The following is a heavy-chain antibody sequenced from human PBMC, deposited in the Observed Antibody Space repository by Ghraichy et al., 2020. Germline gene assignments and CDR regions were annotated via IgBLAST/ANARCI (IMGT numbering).Heavy chain of an antibody. V-gene: IGHV1-8*01. CDR2: MDPNSDNT. Sequence: ASAKVSCKASGYTFTSYDISWVRQATGQGLEWMGWMDPNSDNTGYAQKFHGRVTMTRNTSISTAYMELSSLRSEDTAVYYCARVSYYDSSAPLDYWGQGTLVTVSS. D-gene: IGHD3-22*01. CDR3: ARVSYYDSSAPLDY. J-gene: IGHJ4*02. CDR1: GYTFTSYD.